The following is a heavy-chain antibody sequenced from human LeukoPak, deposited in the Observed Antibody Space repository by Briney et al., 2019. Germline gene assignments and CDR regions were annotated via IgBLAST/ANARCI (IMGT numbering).Heavy chain of an antibody. Sequence: SGTLSLTCAVSGGSISSSNWWSWVRQPPGKGLEWIGEIYHSGSTNYNPSLKSRVTISVDTSKNQFSLKLSSVTAADTAVYYCARDNAYYGSGRNNWFDPWGQGTLVTVSS. CDR2: IYHSGST. CDR3: ARDNAYYGSGRNNWFDP. D-gene: IGHD3-10*01. J-gene: IGHJ5*02. V-gene: IGHV4-4*02. CDR1: GGSISSSNW.